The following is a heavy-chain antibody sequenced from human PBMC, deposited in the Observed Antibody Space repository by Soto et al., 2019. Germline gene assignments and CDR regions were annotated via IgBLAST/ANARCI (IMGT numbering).Heavy chain of an antibody. CDR1: GGTFSSYA. D-gene: IGHD6-6*01. CDR2: IIPILGNT. V-gene: IGHV1-69*05. CDR3: AAEDWYSSSSRGAY. Sequence: GASVKVSCKASGGTFSSYAISWVRQAPGQGLEWMGGIIPILGNTNYAQKFQERVTITRDMSTSTAYMELSSLRSEDTAVYFCAAEDWYSSSSRGAYWGQGTLVTVSS. J-gene: IGHJ4*02.